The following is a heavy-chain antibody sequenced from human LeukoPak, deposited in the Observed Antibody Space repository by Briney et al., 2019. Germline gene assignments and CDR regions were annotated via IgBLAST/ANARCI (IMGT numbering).Heavy chain of an antibody. CDR3: AKNYYDSSGYYYAYVY. CDR1: GFTFSSYG. D-gene: IGHD3-22*01. CDR2: ISYDGSNK. V-gene: IGHV3-30*18. Sequence: GRSLRLSCAASGFTFSSYGMHWVRQAPGKGLEWVAVISYDGSNKYYADSVKGRFTISRDNSKNTLYLQMNSLRAEDTAVYYCAKNYYDSSGYYYAYVYWGQGTLVTVSS. J-gene: IGHJ4*02.